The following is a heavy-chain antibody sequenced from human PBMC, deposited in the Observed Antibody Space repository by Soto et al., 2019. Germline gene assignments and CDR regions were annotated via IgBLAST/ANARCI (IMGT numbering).Heavy chain of an antibody. CDR2: IYHSGST. CDR3: ASVRGGYYYAMDV. CDR1: GGSISSSNW. V-gene: IGHV4-4*02. D-gene: IGHD3-10*02. Sequence: SETLSLTCAVSGGSISSSNWWSWVRQPPGKGLEWIGEIYHSGSTNYNPSLKSRVTISVDKSKNQFSLKLSSVTAADTAVHYCASVRGGYYYAMDVWGQGTTVTVSS. J-gene: IGHJ6*02.